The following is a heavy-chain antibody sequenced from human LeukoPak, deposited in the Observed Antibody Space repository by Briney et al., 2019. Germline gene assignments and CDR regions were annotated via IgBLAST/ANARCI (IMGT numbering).Heavy chain of an antibody. J-gene: IGHJ4*02. CDR2: ITAYNDNT. V-gene: IGHV1-18*01. CDR1: GYTFTSYG. D-gene: IGHD3-10*01. Sequence: ASVKVSCKASGYTFTSYGISWVRQAPGQGLEYMGWITAYNDNTNYAQKLQGRVTMTTDTSTSTAYMELRSLRSDDTAVYYCARALLWFGEPSHIDYWGQGTLVTASS. CDR3: ARALLWFGEPSHIDY.